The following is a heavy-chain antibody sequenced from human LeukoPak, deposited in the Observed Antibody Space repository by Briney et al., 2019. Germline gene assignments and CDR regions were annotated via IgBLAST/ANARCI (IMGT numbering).Heavy chain of an antibody. CDR3: ARVRYYGSGSYYHFEY. V-gene: IGHV3-7*01. D-gene: IGHD3-10*01. CDR2: IKEDGSEK. CDR1: GFTFSSYW. J-gene: IGHJ4*02. Sequence: GGSLRLSCVESGFTFSSYWMSWVRQAPGKGLEWVANIKEDGSEKYYVDSVKGRFTISRDNAKNSLYLQMNSLRAEDTAVYYCARVRYYGSGSYYHFEYWGQGTLVTVSS.